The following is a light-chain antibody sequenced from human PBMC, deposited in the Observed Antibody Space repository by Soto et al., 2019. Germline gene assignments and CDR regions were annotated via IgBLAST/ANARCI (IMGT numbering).Light chain of an antibody. CDR3: QQFHSTPSHT. CDR2: WSS. V-gene: IGKV4-1*01. Sequence: DIVMTQSPDSLAVSLGERATINCKSSQSVLYSSNNKNYLPWYQQKPGQPPKLLIYWSSTREAGVPDRFSGSRSATDYTLTLSNLQAEDEAVYYSQQFHSTPSHTFGGGTKVEIK. J-gene: IGKJ4*01. CDR1: QSVLYSSNNKNY.